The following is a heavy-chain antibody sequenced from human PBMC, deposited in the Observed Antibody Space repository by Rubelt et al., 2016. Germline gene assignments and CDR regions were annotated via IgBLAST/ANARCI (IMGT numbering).Heavy chain of an antibody. CDR1: GDSISTNNW. D-gene: IGHD2-21*02. CDR3: AGGRNCMATSCYSSNWFDT. CDR2: IFHRGTT. J-gene: IGHJ5*02. Sequence: QVQLQESGPGLVKPSGTLSLICAVSGDSISTNNWWTWVRQSPGKGLEWIGEIFHRGTTNNNPSLNSRVTISLDKSKNQFALNRTPVTASETAVYDCAGGRNCMATSCYSSNWFDTWGQGILVTVSA. V-gene: IGHV4-4*02.